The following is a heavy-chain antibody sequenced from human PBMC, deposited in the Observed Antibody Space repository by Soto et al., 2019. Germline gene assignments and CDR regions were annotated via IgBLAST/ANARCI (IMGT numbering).Heavy chain of an antibody. Sequence: EVQLVESGGGLVKPGGSLRLSCAASGFTFSSYSMNWVRQAPGKGLEWVSSISSSSRYIYYADSVKGRFTISRDNAKNSLHLQMNSLRAEDTAVYYCAREPAPYYYDSSGYFDYWGLGTLVTVSS. CDR3: AREPAPYYYDSSGYFDY. CDR1: GFTFSSYS. J-gene: IGHJ4*02. CDR2: ISSSSRYI. V-gene: IGHV3-21*01. D-gene: IGHD3-22*01.